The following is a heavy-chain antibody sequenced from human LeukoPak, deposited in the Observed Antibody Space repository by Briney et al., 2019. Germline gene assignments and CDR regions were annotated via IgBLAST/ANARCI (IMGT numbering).Heavy chain of an antibody. CDR2: MNPNSGNT. V-gene: IGHV1-8*01. J-gene: IGHJ4*02. Sequence: ASVMVSCKVSGYTFTSYDINWVRQATGQGLEWMGWMNPNSGNTGYAQKFQGRVTMTRNTSISTAYMELSSLRSEDTAVYYCARGNRSMVQGVIVYWGQGTLVTVSS. CDR3: ARGNRSMVQGVIVY. D-gene: IGHD3-10*01. CDR1: GYTFTSYD.